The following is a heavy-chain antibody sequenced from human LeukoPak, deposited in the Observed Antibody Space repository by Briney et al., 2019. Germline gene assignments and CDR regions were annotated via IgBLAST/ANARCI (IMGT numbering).Heavy chain of an antibody. CDR2: INSGGSGT. V-gene: IGHV3-74*01. J-gene: IGHJ4*02. D-gene: IGHD7-27*01. CDR3: ATSLGPLTEY. Sequence: AXSXXAXXXNWMXWVRQTPGXGXVWVSRINSGGSGTSYAASVEGRFTISRDNVKNTLYLQMDSLRAEDTAVYYCATSLGPLTEYWGQGTLVTVSS. CDR1: XXAXXXNW.